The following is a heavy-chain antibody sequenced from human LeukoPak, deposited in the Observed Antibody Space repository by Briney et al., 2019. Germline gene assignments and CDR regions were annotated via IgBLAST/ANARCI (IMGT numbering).Heavy chain of an antibody. D-gene: IGHD2-15*01. CDR3: ASNDCSGGSCYSDYYYMDV. Sequence: GASVKVSCKASGYTFTSYAMHWVRQSPGQRLEWMGWINAGNGNTKYSQKFQGRVTITRDTSASTAYMELSSLRSEDTAVYYCASNDCSGGSCYSDYYYMDVWGKGTTVTVSS. CDR1: GYTFTSYA. V-gene: IGHV1-3*01. J-gene: IGHJ6*03. CDR2: INAGNGNT.